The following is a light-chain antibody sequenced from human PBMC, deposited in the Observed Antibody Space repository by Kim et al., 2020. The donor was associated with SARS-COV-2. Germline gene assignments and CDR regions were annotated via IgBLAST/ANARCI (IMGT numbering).Light chain of an antibody. V-gene: IGKV3-20*01. CDR1: QSVSSY. CDR2: DAS. Sequence: LSPGERATLSCRASQSVSSYLAWYQQKPGQAPRLLIYDASNRATGIPDRFSGSGSGTDFTLTISRLEPEDFAVYYCQQYGIAPPYTFGQGTKLEI. J-gene: IGKJ2*01. CDR3: QQYGIAPPYT.